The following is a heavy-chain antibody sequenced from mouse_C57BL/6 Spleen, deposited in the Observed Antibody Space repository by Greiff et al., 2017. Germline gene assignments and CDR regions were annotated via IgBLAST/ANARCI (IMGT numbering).Heavy chain of an antibody. V-gene: IGHV1-26*01. Sequence: EVQLQQSGPELVKPGASVKISCKASGYTFTDYYMNWVKQSHGKSLEWIGDINPNNGVTSYNQKFKGKATLTVDKSSSTAYMELRSLTSEDSAVYYCGKKGEDTVPMDYWGQGTSVTVSS. CDR3: GKKGEDTVPMDY. J-gene: IGHJ4*01. D-gene: IGHD1-1*01. CDR1: GYTFTDYY. CDR2: INPNNGVT.